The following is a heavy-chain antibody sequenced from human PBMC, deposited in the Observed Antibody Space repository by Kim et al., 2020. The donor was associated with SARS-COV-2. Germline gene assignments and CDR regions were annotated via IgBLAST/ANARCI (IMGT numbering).Heavy chain of an antibody. V-gene: IGHV1-8*01. J-gene: IGHJ6*02. Sequence: YAQKFQGRVTMTRNTSISTAYMELSSLRSEDTAVYYCATLAPWGSYYGMDVWGQGTTVTVSS. CDR3: ATLAPWGSYYGMDV. D-gene: IGHD3-16*01.